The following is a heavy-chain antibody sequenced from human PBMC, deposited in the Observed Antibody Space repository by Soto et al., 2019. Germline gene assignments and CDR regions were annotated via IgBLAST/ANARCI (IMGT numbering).Heavy chain of an antibody. CDR3: XXXXXAMAN. CDR2: IIPILGIA. Sequence: QVQLVQSGAEVKKPGSSVKVSCKASGGTFSSYTISWVRQAPGQGLEWMGRIIPILGIANYAQKFQGRVXXXXXXXXXXXXXXXXXXXXXXXXXXXXXXXXXAMANWGQGTLVTVSS. CDR1: GGTFSSYT. D-gene: IGHD5-18*01. J-gene: IGHJ4*02. V-gene: IGHV1-69*02.